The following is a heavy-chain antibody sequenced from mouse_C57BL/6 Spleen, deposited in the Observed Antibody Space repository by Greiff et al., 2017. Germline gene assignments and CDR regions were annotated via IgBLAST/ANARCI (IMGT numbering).Heavy chain of an antibody. Sequence: QVQLQQPGAELVKPGASVKLSCKASGYTFTSYWMQWVKQRPGQGLEWIGEIDPSDSYTNYNQKFKGKATLTVDTSSSTAYMQLSSLTSEDSAVYYCARGGASSNHIHYAMDYWGQGTSVTVSS. V-gene: IGHV1-50*01. D-gene: IGHD2-5*01. CDR3: ARGGASSNHIHYAMDY. CDR2: IDPSDSYT. J-gene: IGHJ4*01. CDR1: GYTFTSYW.